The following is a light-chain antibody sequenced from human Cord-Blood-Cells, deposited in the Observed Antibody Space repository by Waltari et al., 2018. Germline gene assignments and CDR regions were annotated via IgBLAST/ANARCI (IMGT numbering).Light chain of an antibody. J-gene: IGKJ4*01. CDR2: AAP. CDR3: QQSYSTPRT. CDR1: QSISSY. Sequence: DIQMTQSPSSLSASVGDRVTITCRASQSISSYLNWYQQKPGKAPKLLIYAAPSLQSGVPSRFSGSGSETDFTLTISSLLPEDFATYYCQQSYSTPRTFGGGTKVEIK. V-gene: IGKV1-39*01.